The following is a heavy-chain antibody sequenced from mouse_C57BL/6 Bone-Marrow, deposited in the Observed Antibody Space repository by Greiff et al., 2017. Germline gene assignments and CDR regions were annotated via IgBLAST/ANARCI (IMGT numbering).Heavy chain of an antibody. D-gene: IGHD1-1*01. Sequence: EVKVVESEGGLVQPGSSMKLSCTASGFTFSDYYMAWVRQVPEKGLEWVANINYDGSSTYYLDSLKSRFIISRDNAKNILYLQMSSLKSEDTATYYCAREGYGSPYFDHWGQGTTLTVSS. V-gene: IGHV5-16*01. CDR2: INYDGSST. CDR1: GFTFSDYY. J-gene: IGHJ2*01. CDR3: AREGYGSPYFDH.